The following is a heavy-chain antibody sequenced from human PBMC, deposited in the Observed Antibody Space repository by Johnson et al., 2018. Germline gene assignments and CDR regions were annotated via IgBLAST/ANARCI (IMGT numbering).Heavy chain of an antibody. CDR2: IIPIFGTA. J-gene: IGHJ3*02. CDR1: GGTFSSYA. D-gene: IGHD3-22*01. CDR3: ASGHQPTRYYYDSSGPSDAFDI. Sequence: QVQLVQSGAEVKKPGSSVKVSCKASGGTFSSYAISWVRQAPGQGLEWMGGIIPIFGTANYAQKFQGRVLLTADESTGTAYMELRSLRSEATALYYCASGHQPTRYYYDSSGPSDAFDIWGQGTMVTVSS. V-gene: IGHV1-69*12.